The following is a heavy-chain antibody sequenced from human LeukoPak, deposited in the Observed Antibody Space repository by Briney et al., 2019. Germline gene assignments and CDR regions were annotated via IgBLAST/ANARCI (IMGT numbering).Heavy chain of an antibody. CDR3: AREDSGSYHPDR. D-gene: IGHD1-26*01. Sequence: GSLRLSSAASGFTSGSFWMHWVRQAPGKGLVWVSRINRDGSSATYADSVMGLLTISRDNAKSTLYLEINSLRAEDTAVYYCAREDSGSYHPDRWGQGALVTVSS. CDR1: GFTSGSFW. CDR2: INRDGSSA. V-gene: IGHV3-74*01. J-gene: IGHJ4*02.